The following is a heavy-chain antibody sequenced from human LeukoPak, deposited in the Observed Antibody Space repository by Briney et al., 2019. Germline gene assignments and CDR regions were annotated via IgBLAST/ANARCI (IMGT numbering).Heavy chain of an antibody. D-gene: IGHD3-10*01. J-gene: IGHJ6*02. CDR2: ISSSSSTI. CDR3: ARDPGRRITYHYYYGMDV. CDR1: GFTFSSYS. V-gene: IGHV3-48*04. Sequence: GGSLRLSCAASGFTFSSYSMNWVRQAPWKGLEWVSYISSSSSTIYYADSVKGRFTISRDNAKNSLYLQMNSLRAEDTAVYYCARDPGRRITYHYYYGMDVWGQGTTVTVSS.